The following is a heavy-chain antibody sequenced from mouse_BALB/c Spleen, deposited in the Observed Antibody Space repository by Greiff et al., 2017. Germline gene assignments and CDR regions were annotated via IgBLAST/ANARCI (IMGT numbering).Heavy chain of an antibody. CDR2: IHYSGST. Sequence: EVQLQQSGPDLVKPSQSLSLTCTVTGYSITSGYSWHWIRQFPGNKLEWMGYIHYSGSTNYNPSLKSRISITRDTSKNQFFLQLNSVTTEDTATYYCARRPYYYGSSYYFDYWGQGTTLTVSS. J-gene: IGHJ2*01. D-gene: IGHD1-1*01. V-gene: IGHV3-1*02. CDR3: ARRPYYYGSSYYFDY. CDR1: GYSITSGYS.